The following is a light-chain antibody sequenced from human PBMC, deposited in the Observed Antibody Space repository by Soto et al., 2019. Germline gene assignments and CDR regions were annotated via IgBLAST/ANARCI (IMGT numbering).Light chain of an antibody. CDR3: QQYHTSPLT. CDR2: GAS. V-gene: IGKV3-20*01. Sequence: EIVMTQSPATLSVSPGERATLSCRVSQSVSSSYIAWYQQKRGQAPRRLIYGASIRATGIPDRFCGSGSGTDFTLTISRLEPEDFALYYCQQYHTSPLTFGQGTKVDIK. J-gene: IGKJ1*01. CDR1: QSVSSSY.